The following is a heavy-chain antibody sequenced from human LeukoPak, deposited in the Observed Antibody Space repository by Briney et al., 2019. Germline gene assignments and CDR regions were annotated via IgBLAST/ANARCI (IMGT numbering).Heavy chain of an antibody. V-gene: IGHV1-2*02. CDR1: GYTFTGYY. Sequence: ASVKVSCKASGYTFTGYYMHWVRQAPGQGLEWMGWINPYSGGTNYAQKFQGRVTMTRDTSISTAYMELSRLRSDDTAVYYCAREAAAAGGPFDYWGQGTLVTVSS. D-gene: IGHD6-13*01. CDR3: AREAAAAGGPFDY. J-gene: IGHJ4*02. CDR2: INPYSGGT.